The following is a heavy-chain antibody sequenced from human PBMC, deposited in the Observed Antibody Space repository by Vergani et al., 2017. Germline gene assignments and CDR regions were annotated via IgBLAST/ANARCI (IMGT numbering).Heavy chain of an antibody. D-gene: IGHD3-22*01. CDR2: ISYDGSNK. CDR3: AKVFYDSSGYYYEGSYYYYGMDV. CDR1: GFTFSSYA. J-gene: IGHJ6*02. V-gene: IGHV3-30-3*01. Sequence: QVQLVESGGGVVQPGRSLRLSCAASGFTFSSYAMHWVRQAPGKGLEWVAVISYDGSNKYYADSVKGRFTISRDNSKNTLYLQMNSLRAEDTAVYYCAKVFYDSSGYYYEGSYYYYGMDVWGQGTTVTVSS.